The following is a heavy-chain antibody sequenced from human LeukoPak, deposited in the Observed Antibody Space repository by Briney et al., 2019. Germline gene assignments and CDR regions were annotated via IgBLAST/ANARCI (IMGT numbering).Heavy chain of an antibody. CDR1: GGTFSSYA. J-gene: IGHJ4*02. Sequence: GSSVKVSCKASGGTFSSYAISWVRQAPGQGLEWMGGITPIFGTANYAQKFQGRVTITADESTSTAYMELSSLRSEDTAVYYCARVDRYGDYHIYFDYWGQGTLVTVSS. V-gene: IGHV1-69*01. D-gene: IGHD4-17*01. CDR3: ARVDRYGDYHIYFDY. CDR2: ITPIFGTA.